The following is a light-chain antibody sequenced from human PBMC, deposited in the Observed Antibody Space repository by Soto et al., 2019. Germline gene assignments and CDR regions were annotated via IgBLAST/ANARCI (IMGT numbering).Light chain of an antibody. CDR1: QSVSSSY. Sequence: EIVLTQSPGTLSLSPGERATLSCRASQSVSSSYLAWYQQKPGQAPRLLIYVASSRVTGIPDRFSDSGSGTNFTLTISRLEPEDFAVYYCQQYGSSRYTFGQGTKLEIK. J-gene: IGKJ2*01. V-gene: IGKV3-20*01. CDR2: VAS. CDR3: QQYGSSRYT.